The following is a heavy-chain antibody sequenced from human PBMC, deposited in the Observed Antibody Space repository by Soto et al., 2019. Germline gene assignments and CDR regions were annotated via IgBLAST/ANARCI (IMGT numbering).Heavy chain of an antibody. CDR2: IIPIFGTA. D-gene: IGHD3-10*01. CDR3: ARADYYYGSGSEYHYYYGMDV. Sequence: LVKVSCKASGGTFSSYAISWVRQAPGQGLEWMGGIIPIFGTANYAQKFQGRVTITADKSTSTAYMELSSLRSEDTAVYYCARADYYYGSGSEYHYYYGMDVWGQGTTVTVSS. J-gene: IGHJ6*02. V-gene: IGHV1-69*06. CDR1: GGTFSSYA.